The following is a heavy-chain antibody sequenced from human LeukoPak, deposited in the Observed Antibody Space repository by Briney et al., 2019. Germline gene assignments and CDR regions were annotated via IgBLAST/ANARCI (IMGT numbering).Heavy chain of an antibody. CDR1: GFTFTSYT. D-gene: IGHD3-16*01. CDR2: ISSSSSYI. Sequence: PGGSLRLSCAASGFTFTSYTMNWVRQAPGKGLEWVSSISSSSSYIYYADSVKGRFTISRDNAKNSLYLQMNSLRAEDTAVYYCARVGDSYANFDYWGQGTLVTVSS. CDR3: ARVGDSYANFDY. V-gene: IGHV3-21*01. J-gene: IGHJ4*02.